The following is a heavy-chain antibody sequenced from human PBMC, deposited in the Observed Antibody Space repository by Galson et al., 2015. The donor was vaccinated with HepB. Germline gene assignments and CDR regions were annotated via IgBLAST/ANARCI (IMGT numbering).Heavy chain of an antibody. CDR1: GASISSGGNF. J-gene: IGHJ4*02. CDR3: ARDADFWTASYYFDY. D-gene: IGHD3/OR15-3a*01. CDR2: IYSTGSS. V-gene: IGHV4-61*02. Sequence: TLSLTCTVSGASISSGGNFWSWIRQPAGKGLEWIGRIYSTGSSNYNPSLRSRVTMSVDTSKNQFSLKLSSVTAADTAVYFCARDADFWTASYYFDYWGQGTLVTVSS.